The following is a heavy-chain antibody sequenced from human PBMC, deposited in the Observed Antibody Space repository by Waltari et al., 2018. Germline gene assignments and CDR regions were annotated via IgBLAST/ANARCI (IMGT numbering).Heavy chain of an antibody. CDR2: INTDGSSA. CDR1: GFTLSSSY. J-gene: IGHJ4*02. Sequence: EVQLVESGGGLVQPGGSLRLSCEASGFTLSSSYMHWVRQVPGKGLVWVSGINTDGSSANYADPVKGRFTISRDNGKNTLYLQMNSLRAEETAVYYCARDGGGNGYIHYWGQGTLVTVSS. D-gene: IGHD3-16*01. CDR3: ARDGGGNGYIHY. V-gene: IGHV3-74*01.